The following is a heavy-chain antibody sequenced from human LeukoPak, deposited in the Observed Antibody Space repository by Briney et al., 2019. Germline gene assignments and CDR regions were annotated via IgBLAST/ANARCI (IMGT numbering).Heavy chain of an antibody. CDR1: DGSMNNYC. J-gene: IGHJ2*01. CDR3: ARLLSHRNRDGYNYMWYFDL. D-gene: IGHD5-24*01. V-gene: IGHV4-59*12. CDR2: IYYSGST. Sequence: PSETLSLTCTVSDGSMNNYCWGWIRESPGKGLEWIGYIYYSGSTTYNPSLKSPVTISVDTSKNQFSLESRSVTAADTAVYYCARLLSHRNRDGYNYMWYFDLWGRGTLVTVSS.